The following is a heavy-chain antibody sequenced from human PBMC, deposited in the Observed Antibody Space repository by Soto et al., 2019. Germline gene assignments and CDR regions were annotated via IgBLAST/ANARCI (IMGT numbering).Heavy chain of an antibody. CDR2: IIPIFGTA. V-gene: IGHV1-69*12. CDR1: GDTFNRYA. CDR3: ARGARFLEWLSFDH. D-gene: IGHD3-3*01. J-gene: IGHJ4*02. Sequence: QVQLEQSGAEVKTLGSSVKVSCKASGDTFNRYAISWVRQAPGQGLEWMGGIIPIFGTANSAPQFQDRVTITADESTSTAYMELTSRKSEDTAVYFCARGARFLEWLSFDHWGQGTLVTVSS.